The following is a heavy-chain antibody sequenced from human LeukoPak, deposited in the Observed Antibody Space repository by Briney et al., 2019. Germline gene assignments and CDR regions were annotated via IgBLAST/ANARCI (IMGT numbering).Heavy chain of an antibody. CDR3: ARVVTIFGVVTLFDY. CDR1: GYTFTGYY. CDR2: INPNSGGT. J-gene: IGHJ4*02. Sequence: ASVKVSCKASGYTFTGYYMHWVRQAPGQGLEWMGWINPNSGGTNYAQKFQGRVNMTRDTSISTAYMELSRLRSDDTAVYYCARVVTIFGVVTLFDYWGQGTLVTVSS. D-gene: IGHD3-3*01. V-gene: IGHV1-2*02.